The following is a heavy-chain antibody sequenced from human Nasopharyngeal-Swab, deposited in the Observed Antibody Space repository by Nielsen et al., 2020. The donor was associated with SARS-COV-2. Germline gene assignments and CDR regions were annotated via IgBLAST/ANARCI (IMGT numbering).Heavy chain of an antibody. CDR1: GGTFSRHG. D-gene: IGHD5/OR15-5a*01. CDR3: ARGTVDIVSTVRPYTY. J-gene: IGHJ4*02. V-gene: IGHV1-69*13. CDR2: SIPIFGTA. Sequence: SVKVSCKASGGTFSRHGISWVRQAPGQGLEWMGGSIPIFGTANYAQKFQGRVTITADESTSTVYMELSSLRSEDTAIYYCARGTVDIVSTVRPYTYWGQGTLVTVSS.